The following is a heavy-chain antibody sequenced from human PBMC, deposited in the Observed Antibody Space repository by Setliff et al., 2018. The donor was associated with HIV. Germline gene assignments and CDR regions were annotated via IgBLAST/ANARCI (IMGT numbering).Heavy chain of an antibody. CDR3: ARGAYRDGYDY. J-gene: IGHJ4*02. Sequence: SLTCSVSGGSISSYYWSWIRQPPGKGLEWIGYVDYNGRTDYNPSLKSRVTISLDTSKNQVSLKLSSVAAADTAVYHCARGAYRDGYDYWGQGTLVTVSS. V-gene: IGHV4-59*01. CDR2: VDYNGRT. D-gene: IGHD5-18*01. CDR1: GGSISSYY.